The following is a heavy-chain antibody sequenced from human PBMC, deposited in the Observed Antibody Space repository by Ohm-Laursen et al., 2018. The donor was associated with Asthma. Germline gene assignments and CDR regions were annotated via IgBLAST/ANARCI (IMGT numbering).Heavy chain of an antibody. Sequence: GSLRLSCSASGFTFSSYCMHWVRQVPGKGLEWVASISTASTFIYYADSVRGRFTTSRDNARNSVYLQMNSLRAEDTALYYCARIGPEWELPGREYSLHHWGEGTLVTVSS. V-gene: IGHV3-21*01. J-gene: IGHJ1*01. D-gene: IGHD1-26*01. CDR2: ISTASTFI. CDR1: GFTFSSYC. CDR3: ARIGPEWELPGREYSLHH.